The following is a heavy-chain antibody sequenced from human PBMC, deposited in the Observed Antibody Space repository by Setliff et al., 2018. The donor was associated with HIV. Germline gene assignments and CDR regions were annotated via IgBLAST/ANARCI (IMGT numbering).Heavy chain of an antibody. J-gene: IGHJ4*02. V-gene: IGHV4-39*01. CDR1: DDSISSYY. CDR3: ARHDPKETLSFGDLSSLANFDS. D-gene: IGHD3-10*01. CDR2: MYYSRTT. Sequence: PSETLSLTCNVSDDSISSYYWGWIRQPPGRGLEWIVSMYYSRTTYYNPSLESRVALSVDTSKNQFSLHLTSVTAADTAIYYCARHDPKETLSFGDLSSLANFDSWGQGTLVTVSS.